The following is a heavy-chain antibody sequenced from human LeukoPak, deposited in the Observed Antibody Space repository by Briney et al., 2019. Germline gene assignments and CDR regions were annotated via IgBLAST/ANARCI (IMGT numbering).Heavy chain of an antibody. CDR2: IRYDGSDK. J-gene: IGHJ4*02. D-gene: IGHD3-3*01. V-gene: IGHV3-30*02. CDR3: VRLLDRDY. CDR1: GFTLSRYG. Sequence: GGSLRLSCVASGFTLSRYGMNWVRQVPGKGLEWVAFIRYDGSDKFFADSVKGRFTISRDNSKNTLFLQMNSLRLEDTAVYYCVRLLDRDYWGQGTLVTVSS.